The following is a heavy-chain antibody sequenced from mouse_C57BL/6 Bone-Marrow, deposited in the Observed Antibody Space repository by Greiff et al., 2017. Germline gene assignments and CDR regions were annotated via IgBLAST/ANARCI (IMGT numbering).Heavy chain of an antibody. D-gene: IGHD1-1*01. CDR2: IYPGDGDT. CDR3: ARVPLLLRCYFDV. Sequence: QVQLQQSGPELVKPGASVKISCKASGYAFSSSWMNWVKQRPGKGLEWIGRIYPGDGDTNYNGKFKGKATLTADKSSSTAYMQLSSLTSEDSAVYFCARVPLLLRCYFDVWGTGTTVTVSS. J-gene: IGHJ1*03. CDR1: GYAFSSSW. V-gene: IGHV1-82*01.